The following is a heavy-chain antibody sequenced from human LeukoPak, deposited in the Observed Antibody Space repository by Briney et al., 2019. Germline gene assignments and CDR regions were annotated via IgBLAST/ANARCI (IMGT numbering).Heavy chain of an antibody. J-gene: IGHJ3*02. Sequence: PGGSLRLSCAASGFTFSSYSMSWVRQAPGKGLEWVSSISSSSSYIYYADSVKGRFTISRDNAKNSLYLQMNSLRAEDTAVYYCARDPENTYYYDSSGYGAFDIWGQGTMVTVSS. D-gene: IGHD3-22*01. CDR3: ARDPENTYYYDSSGYGAFDI. V-gene: IGHV3-21*01. CDR2: ISSSSSYI. CDR1: GFTFSSYS.